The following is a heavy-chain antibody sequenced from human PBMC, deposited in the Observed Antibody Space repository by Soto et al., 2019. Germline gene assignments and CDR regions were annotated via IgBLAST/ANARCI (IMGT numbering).Heavy chain of an antibody. V-gene: IGHV3-48*03. Sequence: EVQLVQSGGGLVQPGGSLRLSCVASGFSFSNFEMNWVRQAPGKGLEWISYISSSSSSIYYADFVEGRFTVSRDNAKSSLYLQMNSLRVEDTGTYYGARASYCTAGSCYSDSWGQGNLVTFSS. CDR2: ISSSSSSI. J-gene: IGHJ4*02. CDR1: GFSFSNFE. CDR3: ARASYCTAGSCYSDS. D-gene: IGHD2-8*02.